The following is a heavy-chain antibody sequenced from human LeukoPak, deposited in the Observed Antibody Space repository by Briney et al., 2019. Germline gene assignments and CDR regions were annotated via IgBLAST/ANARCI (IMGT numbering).Heavy chain of an antibody. CDR3: ARVGGFYDSSGYYFES. CDR2: RYSSGRT. V-gene: IGHV4-39*01. CDR1: GGSISSDFNY. Sequence: SETLSLTCTVSGGSISSDFNYWGWIRQPPGKGLEWIGSRYSSGRTYYNPSLKSRVTISVDTSKNQFSLRLSSVTAADTAVYYCARVGGFYDSSGYYFESWGQGTLVTVSS. D-gene: IGHD3-22*01. J-gene: IGHJ4*02.